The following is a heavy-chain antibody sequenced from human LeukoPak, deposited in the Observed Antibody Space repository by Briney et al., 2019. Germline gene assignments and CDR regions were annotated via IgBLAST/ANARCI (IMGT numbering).Heavy chain of an antibody. J-gene: IGHJ4*02. V-gene: IGHV3-23*01. CDR3: ARNKGDSG. D-gene: IGHD2-15*01. Sequence: GGSLRPSCAASGFTFSSYAMSWVRQAPGKGLEWVSTVSGSGGSTYNADSVKGRFTISRDNSKNTLYLQMNSLRADDTAVYYCARNKGDSGWGQGTLVTVSS. CDR2: VSGSGGST. CDR1: GFTFSSYA.